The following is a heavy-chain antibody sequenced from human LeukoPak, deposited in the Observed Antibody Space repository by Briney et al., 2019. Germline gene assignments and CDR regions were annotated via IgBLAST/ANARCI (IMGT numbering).Heavy chain of an antibody. CDR3: ARVGDGYTIDAFDI. Sequence: SETLSLTCTVSGGSISSSSYYWGWIRQPPGKGLEWIGYIYYSGSTNYNPSLKSRVTISVDTSKNQFSLNLSSVTAADTAVYYCARVGDGYTIDAFDIWGQGTMVTVSS. D-gene: IGHD5-24*01. CDR2: IYYSGST. CDR1: GGSISSSSYY. J-gene: IGHJ3*02. V-gene: IGHV4-61*05.